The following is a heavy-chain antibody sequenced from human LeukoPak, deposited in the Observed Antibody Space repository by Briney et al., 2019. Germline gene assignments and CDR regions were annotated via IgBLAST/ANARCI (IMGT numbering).Heavy chain of an antibody. V-gene: IGHV1-69*13. CDR1: GGTFSSYA. Sequence: SVKVSCKASGGTFSSYAISWVRQAPGQGLEWMGGIIPIFGTANYAQRFQGRVTITADESTSTAYMELSSLRSEDTAVYYCARARITMVRGVSDAFDIWGQGTMVTVSS. D-gene: IGHD3-10*01. J-gene: IGHJ3*02. CDR3: ARARITMVRGVSDAFDI. CDR2: IIPIFGTA.